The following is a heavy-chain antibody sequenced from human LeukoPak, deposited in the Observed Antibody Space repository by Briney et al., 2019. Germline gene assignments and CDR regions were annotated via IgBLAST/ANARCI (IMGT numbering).Heavy chain of an antibody. V-gene: IGHV1-18*01. J-gene: IGHJ4*02. D-gene: IGHD3-9*01. Sequence: GASVKVSCKASGYTFTSYGISWVRQAPGQGLEWMGWISAYNGNTNYAQKLQGRVTMTTDTSTSTAYMELRSLRSDDTAVYYCARERVYDILTGTIDYWGQGTLVTVSS. CDR1: GYTFTSYG. CDR3: ARERVYDILTGTIDY. CDR2: ISAYNGNT.